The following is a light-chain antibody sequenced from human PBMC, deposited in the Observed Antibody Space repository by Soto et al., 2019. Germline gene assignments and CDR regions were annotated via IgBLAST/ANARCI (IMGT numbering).Light chain of an antibody. CDR3: QQYGNSPLFT. CDR2: GTS. J-gene: IGKJ3*01. CDR1: ENVSSSY. Sequence: EIVLTQSPGTLSLSPGESATLSCRASENVSSSYFAWYQQKRGQAPRLLISGTSRRATGIPDRFSGSGSGTDFTLTISRLEPEDFAVYYCQQYGNSPLFTFGPGTKVHIK. V-gene: IGKV3-20*01.